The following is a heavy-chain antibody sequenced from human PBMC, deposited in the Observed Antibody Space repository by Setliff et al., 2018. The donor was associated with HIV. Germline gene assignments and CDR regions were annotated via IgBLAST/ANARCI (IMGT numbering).Heavy chain of an antibody. V-gene: IGHV4-61*09. CDR2: IHTTGST. CDR1: GDSISSGSYY. Sequence: SSETLSSTCSVSGDSISSGSYYWSWIRLPAGKGLEWIWQIHTTGSTNYNPSLKSRVTISMDTSKNQFSLNLNSVTATDTAVYYCAKRTFGSGRLDPWGQGTLVTVSS. J-gene: IGHJ5*02. D-gene: IGHD3-16*01. CDR3: AKRTFGSGRLDP.